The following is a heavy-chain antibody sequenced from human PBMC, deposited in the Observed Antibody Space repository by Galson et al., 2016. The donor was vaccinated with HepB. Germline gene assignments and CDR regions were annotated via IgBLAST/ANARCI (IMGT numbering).Heavy chain of an antibody. CDR1: GFTFSDHA. D-gene: IGHD6-13*01. CDR2: ISSNAYGGTT. V-gene: IGHV3-49*03. J-gene: IGHJ5*02. CDR3: TDGGGIAAAARVLNH. Sequence: SLRLSCVASGFTFSDHAMRWFRQAPGKGLEWVGFISSNAYGGTTEFAASVKDRFTISRDDSKSIAYLQMNSLKIEDTAVYYCTDGGGIAAAARVLNHWGQGTLVTVSS.